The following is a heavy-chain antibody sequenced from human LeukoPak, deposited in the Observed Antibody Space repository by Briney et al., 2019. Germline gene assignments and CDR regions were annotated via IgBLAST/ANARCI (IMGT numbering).Heavy chain of an antibody. Sequence: SQTLSLTCAISGDSVSHNSAAWNWLRQSPSRGLEWLGSTYYRSKWYNHNAVSVKSRITINPDTSKNQFSLQLNSVTPEDTAVYYWARSSLPRSGSYLDYWGQGTLVTVS. CDR2: TYYRSKWYN. D-gene: IGHD3-10*01. V-gene: IGHV6-1*01. CDR3: ARSSLPRSGSYLDY. CDR1: GDSVSHNSAA. J-gene: IGHJ4*02.